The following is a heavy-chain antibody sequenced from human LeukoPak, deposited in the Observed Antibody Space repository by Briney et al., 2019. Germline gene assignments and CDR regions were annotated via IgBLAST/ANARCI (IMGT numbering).Heavy chain of an antibody. CDR2: NYYGGST. J-gene: IGHJ4*02. CDR3: ARVGGGSSGWYP. Sequence: KASETLSLTCAVYGGSFSGYYWSWIRQPPGKGLEWIGYNYYGGSTNYNPSLKSRVTISVDTSKNQLSLKLRSVTAADTAVYYCARVGGGSSGWYPWGQGTLVTVSS. V-gene: IGHV4-59*01. D-gene: IGHD6-19*01. CDR1: GGSFSGYY.